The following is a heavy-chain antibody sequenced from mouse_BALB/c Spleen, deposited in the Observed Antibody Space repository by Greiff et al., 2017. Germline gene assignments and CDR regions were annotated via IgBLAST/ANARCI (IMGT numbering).Heavy chain of an antibody. V-gene: IGHV5-15*02. Sequence: EVKLVESGGGLVQPGGSRKLSCAASGFTFSDYGMAWVRQAPGKGPEWVAFISNLAYSIYYADTVTGRFTISRENAKNTLYLEMSSLRSEDTAMYYCARALYSTYAMDYWGQGTSVTVSS. D-gene: IGHD1-1*01. CDR3: ARALYSTYAMDY. CDR1: GFTFSDYG. CDR2: ISNLAYSI. J-gene: IGHJ4*01.